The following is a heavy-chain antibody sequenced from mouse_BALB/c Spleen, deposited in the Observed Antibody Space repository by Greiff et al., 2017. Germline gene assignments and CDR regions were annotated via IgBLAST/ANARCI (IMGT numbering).Heavy chain of an antibody. CDR1: GDSITSGY. D-gene: IGHD2-10*01. J-gene: IGHJ3*01. CDR3: ARGAYYGNSAWFAY. CDR2: ISYSGST. V-gene: IGHV3-8*02. Sequence: EVQLVESGPSLVKPSQTLSLTCSVTGDSITSGYWNWIRKFPGNKLEYMGYISYSGSTYYNPSLKSRISITRDTSKNQYYLQLNSVTTEDTATYYCARGAYYGNSAWFAYWGQGTLVTVSA.